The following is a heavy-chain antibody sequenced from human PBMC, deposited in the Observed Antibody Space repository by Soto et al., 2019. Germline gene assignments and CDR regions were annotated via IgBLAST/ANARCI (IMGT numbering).Heavy chain of an antibody. Sequence: AAVKVSCKVCGYTLTELSMHWVRQAPGKGLEWMGGFDPEDGETIYAQKFQGRVTMTEDTSTDTAYMELSSLRSEDTAVYYCATGYDSRGYPGDYFDYWGQGTLVTVSS. D-gene: IGHD3-22*01. CDR3: ATGYDSRGYPGDYFDY. J-gene: IGHJ4*02. V-gene: IGHV1-24*01. CDR2: FDPEDGET. CDR1: GYTLTELS.